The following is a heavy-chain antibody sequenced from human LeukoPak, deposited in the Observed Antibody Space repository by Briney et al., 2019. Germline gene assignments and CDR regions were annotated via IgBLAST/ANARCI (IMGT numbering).Heavy chain of an antibody. CDR2: INNHGTAT. J-gene: IGHJ4*02. V-gene: IGHV3-74*01. Sequence: GGSLRLSCAASGFTFNYFWMHWVRQVPGKGLVWVSGINNHGTATYYADSVKGRFTISRDNAKNTVYLRMYGRRAEDTTVYYCATVSEYWGQGTLVTGSS. CDR3: ATVSEY. CDR1: GFTFNYFW.